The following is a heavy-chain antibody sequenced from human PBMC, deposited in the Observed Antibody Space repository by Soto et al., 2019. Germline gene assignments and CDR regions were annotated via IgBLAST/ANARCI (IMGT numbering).Heavy chain of an antibody. V-gene: IGHV4-59*01. D-gene: IGHD3-16*01. CDR1: GGSISSYY. CDR2: IYYSGST. Sequence: QVQLQESGPGLVKPSETLSLTCTVSGGSISSYYWSWIRQPPGKGLEWIGYIYYSGSTNYNPSLKSRVTISVDTSKNQFSLKLSSVTAADTAVYYCARAYRRGFYYYYMDVWGKGTTVTVSS. J-gene: IGHJ6*03. CDR3: ARAYRRGFYYYYMDV.